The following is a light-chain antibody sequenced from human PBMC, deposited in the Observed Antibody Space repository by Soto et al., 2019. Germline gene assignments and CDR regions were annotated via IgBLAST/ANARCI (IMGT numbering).Light chain of an antibody. V-gene: IGKV3-11*01. J-gene: IGKJ2*01. CDR2: DAS. CDR3: QQRSNWPPEYT. Sequence: EIVLTQSPATLSVFPGEGATLSCRASQSVTGSLAWYQQKLGQAPRLLIYDASNRATGVPARFSGSGSGTDFTLTVSSLEPEDFAVYYCQQRSNWPPEYTFGRGTKLEIK. CDR1: QSVTGS.